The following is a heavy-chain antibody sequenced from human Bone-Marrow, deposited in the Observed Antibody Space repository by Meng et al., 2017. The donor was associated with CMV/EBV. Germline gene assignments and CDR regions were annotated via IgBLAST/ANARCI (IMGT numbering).Heavy chain of an antibody. CDR2: ISSSSSYI. CDR3: ANRYRGYEDVWYFES. V-gene: IGHV3-21*01. CDR1: GFTFSSYS. J-gene: IGHJ4*02. Sequence: GESLKISCAASGFTFSSYSMNWVRQAPGKGLEWVSSISSSSSYIYYADSVKGRFTISRDNSKNTLYLQMNSLRAEDTAVYYCANRYRGYEDVWYFESWGQGTLVTVSS. D-gene: IGHD5-12*01.